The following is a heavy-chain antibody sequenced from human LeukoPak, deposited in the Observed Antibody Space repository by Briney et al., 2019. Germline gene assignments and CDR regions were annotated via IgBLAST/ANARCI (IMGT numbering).Heavy chain of an antibody. CDR2: INHSGST. D-gene: IGHD3-22*01. CDR3: ARHFYETSGYLDY. J-gene: IGHJ4*02. CDR1: GGSFSGYY. Sequence: PSETLSLTCAVYGGSFSGYYWSWIRQPPGKGLEWIGEINHSGSTNYNPSLKSRVTISVDTSKNQFSLKLSSVTAADTAVYYCARHFYETSGYLDYWGQGTRVTLSS. V-gene: IGHV4-34*01.